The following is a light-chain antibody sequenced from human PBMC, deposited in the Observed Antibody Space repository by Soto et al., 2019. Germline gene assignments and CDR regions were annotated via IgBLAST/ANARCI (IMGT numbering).Light chain of an antibody. CDR1: SSDVGRYTY. Sequence: QSALTQPASVSGSPGQSITISCAGTSSDVGRYTYVSWYQQHPGKAPKLIIYDVYNRPSGVSNRFSGSKSGNTASLTISGLQAEEEADYYCTSYTSTSTPYVFGGGTKGDRP. V-gene: IGLV2-14*01. J-gene: IGLJ1*01. CDR2: DVY. CDR3: TSYTSTSTPYV.